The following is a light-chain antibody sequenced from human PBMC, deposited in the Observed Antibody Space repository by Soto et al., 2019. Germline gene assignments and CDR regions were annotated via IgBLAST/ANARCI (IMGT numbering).Light chain of an antibody. V-gene: IGKV3-20*01. CDR3: QLYGSSPLYT. J-gene: IGKJ2*01. CDR2: ATS. CDR1: QSISSSY. Sequence: EIVLTQSPGTLSLSPGERATLSCRASQSISSSYLAWYQQKPGQAPRLLIYATSSRATGIPERFSGSGSGTDFTLTINRLEPEDSAVYYCQLYGSSPLYTFGQGTKLEIK.